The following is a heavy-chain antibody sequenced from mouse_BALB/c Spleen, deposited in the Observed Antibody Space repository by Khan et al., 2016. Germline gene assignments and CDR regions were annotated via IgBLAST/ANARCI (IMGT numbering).Heavy chain of an antibody. D-gene: IGHD1-1*01. CDR3: LRDAMDY. Sequence: IQLVQSGPDLVKPGASVKISCKASGYSFTGYYMYWVKQSHEKSLEWIGRINPNNGGSYSIQKFKGKAILTVDKSSSTAYMELRSLTSEDSAVYYCLRDAMDYWGQGTSVTVSS. J-gene: IGHJ4*01. CDR2: INPNNGGS. V-gene: IGHV1-18*01. CDR1: GYSFTGYY.